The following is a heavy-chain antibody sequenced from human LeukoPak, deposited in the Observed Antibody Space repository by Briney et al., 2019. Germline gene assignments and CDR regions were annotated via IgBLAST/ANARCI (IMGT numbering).Heavy chain of an antibody. CDR1: GYTFTSYA. V-gene: IGHV1-3*01. D-gene: IGHD3-22*01. CDR3: AKDYYDSSGYYHNWFDP. Sequence: ASVKVSCKASGYTFTSYAMHWVRQAPGQRLEWMGWINAGNGNTKYSQKFQGRVTITRGTSASTAYMELSSLRSEDTAVYYCAKDYYDSSGYYHNWFDPWGQGTLVTVSS. CDR2: INAGNGNT. J-gene: IGHJ5*02.